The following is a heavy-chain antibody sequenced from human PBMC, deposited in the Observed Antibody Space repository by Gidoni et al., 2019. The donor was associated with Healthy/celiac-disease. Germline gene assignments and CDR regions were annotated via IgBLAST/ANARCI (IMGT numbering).Heavy chain of an antibody. D-gene: IGHD3-22*01. CDR3: ARPYYYDSSGYPY. Sequence: EVQLVESGGGLVQSGGSLRLSCAASGFTSSSYWMSWVRQAPGKGLEWVANIKQDGSEKYYVDSVKGRFTISRDNAKNSLYLQMNSLRAEDTAVYYCARPYYYDSSGYPYWGQGTLVTVSS. CDR1: GFTSSSYW. V-gene: IGHV3-7*03. J-gene: IGHJ4*02. CDR2: IKQDGSEK.